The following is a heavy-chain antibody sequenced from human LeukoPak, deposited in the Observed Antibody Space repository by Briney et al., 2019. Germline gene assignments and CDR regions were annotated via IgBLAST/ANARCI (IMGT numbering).Heavy chain of an antibody. Sequence: GGSLRLSCAASGFTVSSNYMSWVRQAPGKGLEWVSIIYSGGSTYYADSVKGRFTISRDNSKNTLYLQMNSLRDEDTAVYYCARHGVRCFDWLPNIDYWGQGTLVTVSS. V-gene: IGHV3-66*04. D-gene: IGHD3-9*01. CDR2: IYSGGST. CDR1: GFTVSSNY. J-gene: IGHJ4*02. CDR3: ARHGVRCFDWLPNIDY.